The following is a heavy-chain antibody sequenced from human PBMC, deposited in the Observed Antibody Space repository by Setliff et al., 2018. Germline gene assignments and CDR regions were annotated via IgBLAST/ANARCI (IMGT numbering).Heavy chain of an antibody. V-gene: IGHV3-20*01. D-gene: IGHD6-19*01. CDR3: VRLGTVAAGD. Sequence: AGGSLRLSCAASGFTFKNNGMNWVRQAPGKGLEWVSGINWDGRSIGYADSVKGRFTISRDNAKNSLYLQMNSLRVEDTALYHCVRLGTVAAGDWGQGTLVTVS. CDR1: GFTFKNNG. J-gene: IGHJ4*02. CDR2: INWDGRSI.